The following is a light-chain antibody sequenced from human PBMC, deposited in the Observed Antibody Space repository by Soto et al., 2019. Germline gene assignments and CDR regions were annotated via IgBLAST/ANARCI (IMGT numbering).Light chain of an antibody. CDR1: QSISSW. CDR2: KTS. V-gene: IGKV1-5*03. CDR3: QYYNNYCWT. J-gene: IGKJ1*01. Sequence: DIQLTQSPSTLSASVGDRVTITCRASQSISSWLAWYQQKPGKAPKFLIYKTSNLESGVPSRFSGSGSGTEFTLTLRRLQPDDFATYYCQYYNNYCWTFGQGTKVEIK.